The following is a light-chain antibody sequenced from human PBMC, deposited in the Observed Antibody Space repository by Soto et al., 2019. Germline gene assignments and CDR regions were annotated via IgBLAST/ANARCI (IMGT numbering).Light chain of an antibody. CDR2: DLS. V-gene: IGKV3-20*01. CDR3: QQYGNSPMT. CDR1: QTVSNNY. Sequence: ETVLTPSPDTLSLSPGERATLSCRASQTVSNNYLAWYQNKPGQAPRLLIFDLSSRATGIPDRFSGNGSGTDFTLTISRLETEDFALYYCQQYGNSPMTFGQGTRLEIK. J-gene: IGKJ5*01.